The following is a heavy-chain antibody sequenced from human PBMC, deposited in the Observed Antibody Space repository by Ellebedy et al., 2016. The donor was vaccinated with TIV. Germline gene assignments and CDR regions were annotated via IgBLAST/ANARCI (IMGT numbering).Heavy chain of an antibody. J-gene: IGHJ6*02. CDR3: AGAGRPSSYNSMDV. D-gene: IGHD3-10*01. V-gene: IGHV3-13*01. Sequence: GESLKISCAASGFPFRSYDMHSVRQAPGKGLEWVSLIGTAADTYYTGSVQGRFTVSRENAENSFFLQMNSLTAEDTGVYYCAGAGRPSSYNSMDVWGPGTTVTVSS. CDR2: IGTAADT. CDR1: GFPFRSYD.